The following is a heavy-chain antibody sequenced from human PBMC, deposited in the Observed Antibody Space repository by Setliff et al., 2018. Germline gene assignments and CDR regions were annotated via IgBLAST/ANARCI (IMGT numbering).Heavy chain of an antibody. CDR1: GFVFITYA. CDR2: ISGYYNKT. CDR3: ARAHLPGSGSYFGFDY. J-gene: IGHJ4*02. Sequence: ASVKVSCKTSGFVFITYAITWVRQAPGQGREWMGWISGYYNKTNYAQKFQDRVSMTTDASTGTAYMELSSLTSDDTAVYYCARAHLPGSGSYFGFDYWGQGTLVTVSS. V-gene: IGHV1-18*01. D-gene: IGHD1-26*01.